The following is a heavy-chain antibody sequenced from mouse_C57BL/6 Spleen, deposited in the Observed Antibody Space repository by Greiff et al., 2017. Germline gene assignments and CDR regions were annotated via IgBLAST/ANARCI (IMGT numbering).Heavy chain of an antibody. J-gene: IGHJ3*01. CDR3: ARGRYYYGSSLPWFAY. D-gene: IGHD1-1*01. CDR1: GFTFSDYY. V-gene: IGHV5-16*01. CDR2: INYDGSST. Sequence: EVKLMESEGGLVQPGSSMKLSCTASGFTFSDYYMAWVRQVPEKGLEWVANINYDGSSTYYLDSLKSRFIISRDNAENILYLQMSSLKSEDTATYYCARGRYYYGSSLPWFAYWGQGTLVTVSA.